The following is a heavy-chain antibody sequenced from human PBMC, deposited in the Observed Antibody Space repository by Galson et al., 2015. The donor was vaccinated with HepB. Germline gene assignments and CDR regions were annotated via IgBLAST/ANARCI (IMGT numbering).Heavy chain of an antibody. V-gene: IGHV5-51*01. CDR1: GYSFTSYW. D-gene: IGHD2-2*01. J-gene: IGHJ5*02. CDR2: IYPGDSDT. CDR3: ARGRYCSSTSCYARGWFDP. Sequence: QSGAEVKKPGESLKISCKGSGYSFTSYWIGWVRQMPGKGLEWMGIIYPGDSDTRYSPSFQGQVTISADKSISTAYLQWSSLKASDTAMYYCARGRYCSSTSCYARGWFDPWGQGTLVTVSS.